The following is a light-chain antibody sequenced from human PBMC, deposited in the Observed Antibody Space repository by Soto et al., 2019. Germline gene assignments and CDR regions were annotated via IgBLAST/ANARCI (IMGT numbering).Light chain of an antibody. V-gene: IGKV1-39*01. J-gene: IGKJ1*01. CDR2: GAS. Sequence: DIQMTQSPSSLSASVGDRVTITCRASQRIGIYLNWYQQKPEKAPRLLIYGASSLQSGVPSRFSGSGSGTDFTLTISSLQPEDFATYYCQQSYSTLWTFGQGTKVEIK. CDR1: QRIGIY. CDR3: QQSYSTLWT.